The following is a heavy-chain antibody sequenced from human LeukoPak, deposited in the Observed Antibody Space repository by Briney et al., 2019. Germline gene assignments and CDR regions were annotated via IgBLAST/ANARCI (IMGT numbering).Heavy chain of an antibody. CDR1: GFTFSGYG. CDR2: IWYDGSNK. V-gene: IGHV3-33*01. CDR3: ARDGRIAARRVNWFDP. Sequence: PGGSLRLSCAASGFTFSGYGMHWVRQAPGKGLEWVAVIWYDGSNKYYADSVKGRFTISRDNSKNTLYLQMNSLRAEDTAVYYCARDGRIAARRVNWFDPWGQGTLVTVSS. D-gene: IGHD6-6*01. J-gene: IGHJ5*02.